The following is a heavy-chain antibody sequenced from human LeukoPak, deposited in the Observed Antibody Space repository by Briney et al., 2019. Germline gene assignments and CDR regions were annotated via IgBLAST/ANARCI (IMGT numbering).Heavy chain of an antibody. J-gene: IGHJ4*02. CDR3: ARADRPLYSSYGEGSDY. D-gene: IGHD5-12*01. V-gene: IGHV3-48*02. Sequence: PGGSLRLSCAASGFTFSSYSMNWVRRASGKGLEWASYICSSSSTIYYADSVKGRFTISRDNAKNSLYLQMNSLRDEDTAVYYCARADRPLYSSYGEGSDYWGQGTLVTVSS. CDR1: GFTFSSYS. CDR2: ICSSSSTI.